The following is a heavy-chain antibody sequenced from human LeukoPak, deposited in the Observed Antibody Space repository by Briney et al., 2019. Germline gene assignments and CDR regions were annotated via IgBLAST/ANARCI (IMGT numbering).Heavy chain of an antibody. J-gene: IGHJ4*02. D-gene: IGHD2/OR15-2a*01. CDR3: AREGNGLLSKDFDY. CDR1: GGSISSYY. CDR2: IYTSGST. V-gene: IGHV4-4*09. Sequence: SETLSLTCTVSGGSISSYYWSWIRQPPGKGLEWIGYIYTSGSTNYNPSLKSRVTISVDTSKNQFSLKLSSVTAADTAVYYCAREGNGLLSKDFDYWGQGTLVTVSS.